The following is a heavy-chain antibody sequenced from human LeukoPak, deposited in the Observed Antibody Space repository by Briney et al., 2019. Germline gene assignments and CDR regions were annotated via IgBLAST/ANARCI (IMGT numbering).Heavy chain of an antibody. J-gene: IGHJ2*01. CDR3: AGSGYSYIPGDWYFDL. D-gene: IGHD5-18*01. Sequence: KPSGTLSLTCAVSGGSISSGNWWSWVRQPPGKGLEWIGEIYHSGSTNYNPSLKSRVTISVDTSKNQFSLKLSSVTAADTAVYYCAGSGYSYIPGDWYFDLWGRGTLVTVSS. CDR2: IYHSGST. V-gene: IGHV4-4*02. CDR1: GGSISSGNW.